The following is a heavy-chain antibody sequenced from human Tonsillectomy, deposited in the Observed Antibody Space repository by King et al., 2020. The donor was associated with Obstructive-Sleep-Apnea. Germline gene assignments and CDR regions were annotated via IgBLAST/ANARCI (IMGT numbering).Heavy chain of an antibody. V-gene: IGHV5-51*01. CDR2: IYPGDSDT. Sequence: VQLVESGAEGKKPGESLKISCKGSGYSFTSYWIGLVRQMPGKGLEWMVIIYPGDSDTRYSPSFQGQVTLSADKSISTAYLQWGSLEASDTAMYYCARQGGYCSGGSCYLDYWGQGTLVTVSS. D-gene: IGHD2-15*01. CDR3: ARQGGYCSGGSCYLDY. CDR1: GYSFTSYW. J-gene: IGHJ4*02.